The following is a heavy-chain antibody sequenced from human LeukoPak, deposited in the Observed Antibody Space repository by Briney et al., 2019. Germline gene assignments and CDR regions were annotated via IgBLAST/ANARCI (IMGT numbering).Heavy chain of an antibody. V-gene: IGHV4-34*01. Sequence: SETLSLTCAVYGVSFSGYYWSWIRQPPGKGLNWIGGINHSGSTHYNPSLISRVTISVDTSKNQFSLKLSSVTAADTAVYYCAREGQQLVHRAWFDPWGQGTLVTVSS. CDR1: GVSFSGYY. CDR2: INHSGST. CDR3: AREGQQLVHRAWFDP. J-gene: IGHJ5*02. D-gene: IGHD6-13*01.